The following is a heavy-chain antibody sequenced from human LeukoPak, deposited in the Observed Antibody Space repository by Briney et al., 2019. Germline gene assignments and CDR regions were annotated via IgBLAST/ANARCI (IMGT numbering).Heavy chain of an antibody. D-gene: IGHD5-12*01. Sequence: ASVKVSCKASGYTFASYGISWVRQAPGQGLEWMGWISTYNGNTHYAQNLQDRVTMTTDTSTSTAYLELRSLRSDDTAVYYCARDGGIVATIFNRFDPWGQGTLVTVSS. CDR3: ARDGGIVATIFNRFDP. J-gene: IGHJ5*02. V-gene: IGHV1-18*01. CDR2: ISTYNGNT. CDR1: GYTFASYG.